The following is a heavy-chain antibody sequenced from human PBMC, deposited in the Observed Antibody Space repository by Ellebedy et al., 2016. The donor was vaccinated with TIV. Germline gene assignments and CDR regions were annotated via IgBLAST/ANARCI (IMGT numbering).Heavy chain of an antibody. J-gene: IGHJ4*02. V-gene: IGHV3-7*03. D-gene: IGHD3-16*01. CDR3: VTWGQSYGR. CDR2: INPDGSAE. Sequence: GESLKISCAASGFTFGIYAMRWVRQAPGKGLEWVAHINPDGSAEYYVDSVKGRFTISRDNAKRSLFLQMNSLRVDDTAVYYCVTWGQSYGRWGQGSLVTISS. CDR1: GFTFGIYA.